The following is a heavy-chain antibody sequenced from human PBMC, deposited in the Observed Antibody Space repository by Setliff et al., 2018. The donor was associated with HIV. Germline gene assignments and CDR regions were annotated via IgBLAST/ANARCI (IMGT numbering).Heavy chain of an antibody. D-gene: IGHD2-2*01. V-gene: IGHV4-61*02. CDR1: GVSITNGTFY. J-gene: IGHJ6*02. CDR3: ARGRSRSSSSCYLVYYYYYGMDV. CDR2: IAKTGST. Sequence: SETLSLTCTVSGVSITNGTFYWNWIRQPAGKGLEWIGRIAKTGSTNYNPSLKSRVTISVDTSKNQFSLRLSSVTAADTAVYYCARGRSRSSSSCYLVYYYYYGMDVWGHGSTVTVSS.